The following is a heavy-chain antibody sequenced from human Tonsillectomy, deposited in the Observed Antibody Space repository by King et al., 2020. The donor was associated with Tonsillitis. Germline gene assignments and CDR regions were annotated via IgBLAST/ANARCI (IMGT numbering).Heavy chain of an antibody. D-gene: IGHD3-3*02. CDR3: ASSLEPFLEWSPCAY. Sequence: VQLVESGAEVKKPGESLKISCKGSGYNFTNYWITWVRQMPGKGLEWMGIIYPGDSDTRYSPSFQGQVTISAAKSISTAFLQWGSLKASDTAIYYCASSLEPFLEWSPCAYWGQGTLVTVSS. CDR1: GYNFTNYW. CDR2: IYPGDSDT. J-gene: IGHJ4*02. V-gene: IGHV5-51*03.